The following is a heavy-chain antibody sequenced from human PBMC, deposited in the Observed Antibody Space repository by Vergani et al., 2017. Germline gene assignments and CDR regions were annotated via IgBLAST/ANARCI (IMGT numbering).Heavy chain of an antibody. D-gene: IGHD3-3*01. Sequence: QVQLVESGGGVVQPGRSLRLSCSASGFTFSSYGMHWVRQAPGKGLEWVAVISYDGSNKYYADSVKGRFTISRDNSKNTLYLQMNRLRAEDTAVYYCARDPANYALWGGHYFHNYYYMDGWDEGTSVSVSS. CDR2: ISYDGSNK. CDR1: GFTFSSYG. V-gene: IGHV3-33*01. J-gene: IGHJ6*03. CDR3: ARDPANYALWGGHYFHNYYYMDG.